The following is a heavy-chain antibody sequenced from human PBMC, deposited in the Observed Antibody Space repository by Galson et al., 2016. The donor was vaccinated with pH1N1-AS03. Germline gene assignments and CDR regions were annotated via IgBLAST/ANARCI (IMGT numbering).Heavy chain of an antibody. V-gene: IGHV3-23*01. J-gene: IGHJ4*02. CDR2: ITSRGST. Sequence: SLRLSCAASGFIFSNYAMSWVRQAPGKGLEWVSAITSRGSTYYADSVKGRFTISGDNSKNTLYLQMNSLRAEDTAVYYCAKDPIQYGDYVWYFDYWGQGTLVTVSS. D-gene: IGHD4-17*01. CDR1: GFIFSNYA. CDR3: AKDPIQYGDYVWYFDY.